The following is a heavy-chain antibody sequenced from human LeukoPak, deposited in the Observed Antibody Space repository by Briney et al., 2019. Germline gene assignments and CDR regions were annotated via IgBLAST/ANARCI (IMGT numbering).Heavy chain of an antibody. V-gene: IGHV3-23*01. J-gene: IGHJ4*02. CDR2: ISGSGGST. D-gene: IGHD3-16*01. Sequence: GGSLRLSCAASGFTFSSYAMSWVRQAPGKGLEWVSAISGSGGSTYYADSVKGRFTISRDNSKNTLYLQMNSLRAEDTAVYYCAKVTFSWVDYDYVRGPVDYWGQGTLVTVSS. CDR3: AKVTFSWVDYDYVRGPVDY. CDR1: GFTFSSYA.